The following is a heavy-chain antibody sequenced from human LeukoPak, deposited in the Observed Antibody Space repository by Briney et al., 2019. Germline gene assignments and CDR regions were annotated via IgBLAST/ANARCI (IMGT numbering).Heavy chain of an antibody. Sequence: GGSPRLSCAASGFTFSSYSMNWVRQAPGKGLEWVSFISSRSNTIYYADSVKGRFTISRDNAKNALYLQMNSLRDEDTAVYYCARGSYYYDSSGYSNDYWGQGTLVTVSS. J-gene: IGHJ4*02. CDR1: GFTFSSYS. CDR2: ISSRSNTI. CDR3: ARGSYYYDSSGYSNDY. V-gene: IGHV3-48*02. D-gene: IGHD3-22*01.